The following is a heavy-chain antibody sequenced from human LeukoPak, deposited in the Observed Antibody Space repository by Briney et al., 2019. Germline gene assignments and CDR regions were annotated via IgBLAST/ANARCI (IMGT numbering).Heavy chain of an antibody. CDR1: GFTFSSYS. Sequence: PGGSLRLSCAASGFTFSSYSMNWVRQAPGKGLEWVSFISSSSSYIYYADSVKGRFTIFRDNANNSLYLQMSGLRAEDTAVYYCARDPYYYYGMDVWGQGTTVTVSS. V-gene: IGHV3-21*01. CDR3: ARDPYYYYGMDV. CDR2: ISSSSSYI. J-gene: IGHJ6*02.